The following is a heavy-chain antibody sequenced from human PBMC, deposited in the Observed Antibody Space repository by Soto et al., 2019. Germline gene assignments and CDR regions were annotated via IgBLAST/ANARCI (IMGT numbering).Heavy chain of an antibody. D-gene: IGHD3-10*01. CDR2: IDSSGGT. CDR1: DRSVSGYS. V-gene: IGHV4-59*08. J-gene: IGHJ6*02. CDR3: VRQGFGRLHGLVDV. Sequence: DPLPRTFKSLDRSVSGYSWSMLRQPPGRRLEWIGYIDSSGGTSYNPSLQSRVTISVDTSTKQFSLKLSSVTAADTAVYYCVRQGFGRLHGLVDVWGQGTTVS.